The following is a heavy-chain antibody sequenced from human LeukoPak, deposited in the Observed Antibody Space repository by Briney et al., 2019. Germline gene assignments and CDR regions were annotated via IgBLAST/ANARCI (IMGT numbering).Heavy chain of an antibody. CDR1: GGSISSYY. CDR2: IYTSGST. Sequence: SETLSLTCTVSGGSISSYYWSWIRQPAGKGLEWIGRIYTSGSTNYNPSLKSRVTMSVDTSKNQFSLKLSSVTAADTAVYYCARDVYCSSTSCYYGAYYYYYYMDVWGKGTTVTVSS. D-gene: IGHD2-2*01. CDR3: ARDVYCSSTSCYYGAYYYYYYMDV. J-gene: IGHJ6*03. V-gene: IGHV4-4*07.